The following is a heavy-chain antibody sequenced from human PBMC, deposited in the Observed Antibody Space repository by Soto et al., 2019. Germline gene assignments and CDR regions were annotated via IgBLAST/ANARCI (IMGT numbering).Heavy chain of an antibody. Sequence: TLSVTCVVSGGPVSGDDLYWSWIRYLPGKGLEWIANVYHTGTTYYNPSLKSRVSMSVDTSQNQFSLILASVTAADTAVYYCARALVTDYNSRDYHYYFAMDVWGQGTSVTVS. D-gene: IGHD3-22*01. CDR2: VYHTGTT. J-gene: IGHJ6*02. CDR1: GGPVSGDDLY. CDR3: ARALVTDYNSRDYHYYFAMDV. V-gene: IGHV4-31*02.